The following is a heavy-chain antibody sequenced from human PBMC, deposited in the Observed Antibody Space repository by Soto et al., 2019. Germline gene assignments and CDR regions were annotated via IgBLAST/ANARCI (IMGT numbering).Heavy chain of an antibody. CDR1: GYTFTGYY. D-gene: IGHD3-22*01. CDR2: INPNSGGT. Sequence: VASVKVSCKASGYTFTGYYMHWVRQAPGQGLEWMGWINPNSGGTNYAQKFQGWVTMTRDTSISTAYMELSRLRSDDTAVYYCARSPSGIVVVTSYFDYWGQGTLVTVSS. CDR3: ARSPSGIVVVTSYFDY. V-gene: IGHV1-2*04. J-gene: IGHJ4*02.